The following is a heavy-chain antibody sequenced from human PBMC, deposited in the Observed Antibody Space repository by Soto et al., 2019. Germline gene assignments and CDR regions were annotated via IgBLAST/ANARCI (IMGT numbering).Heavy chain of an antibody. CDR1: GFTFSRYS. V-gene: IGHV3-30-3*01. D-gene: IGHD4-17*01. J-gene: IGHJ4*02. CDR2: ISYDGTSE. CDR3: ARGGYYGGLDY. Sequence: QVQPVESGGGVVQPGRSLRLSCAASGFTFSRYSMHWVRQAPGKGLEWVAVISYDGTSEYHADSVKGRFTISRDSTKNTVFLQMNSLRVEDTAVYFCARGGYYGGLDYWGQGTLVTVSS.